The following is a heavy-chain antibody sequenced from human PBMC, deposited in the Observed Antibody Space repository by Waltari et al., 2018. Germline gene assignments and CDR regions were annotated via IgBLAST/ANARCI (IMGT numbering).Heavy chain of an antibody. J-gene: IGHJ4*02. D-gene: IGHD3-10*01. CDR3: AKSDGSGSYC. V-gene: IGHV3-23*03. Sequence: EVQLLESGGGLVQPGGSLSLSCAASGFTFSSYAMSWVRQAPGKGLEWVSVIYSGGSTYYADSVKGRFTISRDNSKNTLYLQMNSLRAEDTAVYYCAKSDGSGSYCWGQGTLVTVSS. CDR1: GFTFSSYA. CDR2: IYSGGST.